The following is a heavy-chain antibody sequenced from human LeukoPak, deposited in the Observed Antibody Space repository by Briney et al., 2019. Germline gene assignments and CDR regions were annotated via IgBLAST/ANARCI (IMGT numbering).Heavy chain of an antibody. CDR1: SFTFSSYW. CDR3: ARDRGYSTFDY. Sequence: GGSLRLSCEASSFTFSSYWMSWVRQAPGKGLEWVANMKEDGGEINYVDSVKGRFTISRDNAKNSLFLQMNSLRVEDTAVYYCARDRGYSTFDYWGQGTLVTVSS. V-gene: IGHV3-7*01. J-gene: IGHJ4*02. D-gene: IGHD4-23*01. CDR2: MKEDGGEI.